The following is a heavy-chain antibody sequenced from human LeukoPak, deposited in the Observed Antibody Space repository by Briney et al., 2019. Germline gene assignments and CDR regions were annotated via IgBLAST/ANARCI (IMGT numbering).Heavy chain of an antibody. CDR2: INPNSGGT. CDR1: GYTFTGYY. D-gene: IGHD1-14*01. J-gene: IGHJ5*02. V-gene: IGHV1-2*02. Sequence: ASVTVSCKASGYTFTGYYMQRLRQAPGQGLEWMGWINPNSGGTNYAQKFQGRVTMTRDKSISKAYMALNRLRSDDTAVYYCARDLITGTSSWFDTWGQGTLVTVSS. CDR3: ARDLITGTSSWFDT.